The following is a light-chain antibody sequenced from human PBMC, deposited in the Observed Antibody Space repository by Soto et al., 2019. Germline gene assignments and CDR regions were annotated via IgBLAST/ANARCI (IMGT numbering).Light chain of an antibody. CDR2: AAS. CDR3: QQYNSYWT. V-gene: IGKV1-5*01. CDR1: QTISSW. J-gene: IGKJ1*01. Sequence: DIQMTQSPSSLSPSVGDRVTITCRASQTISSWLAWYQQKPGKAPKLLIYAASSLQSGVPSRFSGSGSGTEFTLTISSLQPDDFATYYCQQYNSYWTFGQGTKV.